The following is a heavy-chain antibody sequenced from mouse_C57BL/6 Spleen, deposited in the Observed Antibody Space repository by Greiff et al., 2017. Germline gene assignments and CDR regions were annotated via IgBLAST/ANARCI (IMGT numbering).Heavy chain of an antibody. Sequence: VQLQESGPELVKPGASVKISCKASGYAFSSSWLNWVKQRPGKGLEWIGRIYPGDGDTNYNGKFKGKATLTADKSSSTAYMQLSSLTSEDSAVYFCARERGLYYGNFFAYWGQGTLVTVSA. V-gene: IGHV1-82*01. D-gene: IGHD2-1*01. CDR3: ARERGLYYGNFFAY. CDR1: GYAFSSSW. CDR2: IYPGDGDT. J-gene: IGHJ3*01.